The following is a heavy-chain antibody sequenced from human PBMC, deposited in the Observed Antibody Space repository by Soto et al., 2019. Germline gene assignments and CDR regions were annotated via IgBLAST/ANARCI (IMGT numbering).Heavy chain of an antibody. Sequence: GGSLRLSCAASGFTFSSYAMHWVRQAPGKGLEWVAVISYDGSNKYYADSVKGRFTISRDNSKNTLYLQMNSLRAEDTAVYYCASQADTALDYWGRGTLVTVSS. CDR1: GFTFSSYA. D-gene: IGHD5-18*01. CDR3: ASQADTALDY. V-gene: IGHV3-30-3*01. CDR2: ISYDGSNK. J-gene: IGHJ4*02.